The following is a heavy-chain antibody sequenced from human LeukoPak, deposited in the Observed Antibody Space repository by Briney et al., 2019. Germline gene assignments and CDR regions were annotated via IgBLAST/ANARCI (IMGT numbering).Heavy chain of an antibody. CDR1: GFTFSDYG. CDR3: AGDLNWNLDY. V-gene: IGHV3-33*01. D-gene: IGHD1-20*01. Sequence: KSGGSLRLSCAASGFTFSDYGMHWVRQAPGKGLEWVAVIWYAGSNEYYADSVKGRFTISRDTSKHTLYLQMNNLRAEDTAVYYCAGDLNWNLDYWGQGTLVTVSS. J-gene: IGHJ4*02. CDR2: IWYAGSNE.